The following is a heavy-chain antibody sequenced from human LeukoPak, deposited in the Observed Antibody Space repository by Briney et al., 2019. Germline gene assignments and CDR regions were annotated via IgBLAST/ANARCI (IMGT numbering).Heavy chain of an antibody. D-gene: IGHD3-22*01. Sequence: GGSLRLSCAASGFTFDDYAMHWVRQAPGKGLEWVSGISWNSGSIGYADSVKGRFTIYRDNAKNSLYLQMNSLRAEDTALYYCAKGPDYYDSSGYYRFDYWGQGTLVTVSS. CDR2: ISWNSGSI. CDR3: AKGPDYYDSSGYYRFDY. J-gene: IGHJ4*02. CDR1: GFTFDDYA. V-gene: IGHV3-9*01.